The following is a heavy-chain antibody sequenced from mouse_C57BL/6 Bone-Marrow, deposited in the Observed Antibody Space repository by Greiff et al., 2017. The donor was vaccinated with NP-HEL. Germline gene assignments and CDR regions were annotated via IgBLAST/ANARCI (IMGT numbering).Heavy chain of an antibody. J-gene: IGHJ1*03. V-gene: IGHV1-52*01. CDR2: IDPSDSET. D-gene: IGHD1-1*01. Sequence: VKLQQPGAELVRPGSSVKLSCKASGYTFTSYWMHWVKQRPIQGLEWIGNIDPSDSETHYNQKFKDKATLTVDKSSSTAYMQLSSLTSEDSAVYYCARVYYYAPYFDVWGTGTTVTVSS. CDR3: ARVYYYAPYFDV. CDR1: GYTFTSYW.